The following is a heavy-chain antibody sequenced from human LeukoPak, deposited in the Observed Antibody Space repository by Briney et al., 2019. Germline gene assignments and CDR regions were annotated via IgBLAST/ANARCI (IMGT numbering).Heavy chain of an antibody. CDR1: GFTFSSYW. CDR2: IKQGGSEK. D-gene: IGHD1-26*01. V-gene: IGHV3-7*03. J-gene: IGHJ1*01. CDR3: ARDILGSYGSY. Sequence: GGSLRLSCAVSGFTFSSYWVSWVRKSPGKGLEGVANIKQGGSEKYCVDSVKGRFNISRDNAKNSLYLQMNRLRAEDTAVYYCARDILGSYGSYWGQGTLVTVSS.